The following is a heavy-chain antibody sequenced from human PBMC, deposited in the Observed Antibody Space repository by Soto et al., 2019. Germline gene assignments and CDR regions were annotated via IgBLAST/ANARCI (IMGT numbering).Heavy chain of an antibody. J-gene: IGHJ6*02. CDR1: GGTFSIYA. CDR3: ARAESPYSNRKRYYYYYGMDV. Sequence: SVKVSCKASGGTFSIYAISWVRQAPGQGLEWMGGIIPIFGTANYAQKFQGRVTITADESTSTAYMELSSLRSEDTAVYYCARAESPYSNRKRYYYYYGMDVWGQGTTVTVSS. CDR2: IIPIFGTA. D-gene: IGHD4-4*01. V-gene: IGHV1-69*13.